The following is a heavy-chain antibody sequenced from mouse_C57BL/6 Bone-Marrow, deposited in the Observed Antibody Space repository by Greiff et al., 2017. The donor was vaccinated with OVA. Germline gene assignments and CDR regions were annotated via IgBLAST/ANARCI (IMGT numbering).Heavy chain of an antibody. CDR1: GFTFSDYG. J-gene: IGHJ4*01. D-gene: IGHD1-1*01. V-gene: IGHV5-15*01. CDR2: ISNLAYSI. CDR3: ASRFGITTVVAPSDYAMDY. Sequence: EVKLMESGGGLVQPGGSLKLSCAASGFTFSDYGVAWVRQAPRKGPEWVAFISNLAYSIYYADTVTGRFTFSRENAKNTLYLEMSSLRSEDTAMYYCASRFGITTVVAPSDYAMDYWGQGTSVTVSS.